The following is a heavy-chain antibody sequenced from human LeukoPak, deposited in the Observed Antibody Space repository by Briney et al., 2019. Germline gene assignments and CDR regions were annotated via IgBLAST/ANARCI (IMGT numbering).Heavy chain of an antibody. CDR3: ARVEVGATGDYYYYGMDV. Sequence: SQTLSLTCAISGDSVSSNSAAWNWIRQSPSRCLEWLGRTYYRSKWYNDYAVSVKSRITINPDTSKNHFSLQLNSVTPEDTAVYYCARVEVGATGDYYYYGMDVWGQGTTVTVSS. CDR2: TYYRSKWYN. D-gene: IGHD1-26*01. V-gene: IGHV6-1*01. CDR1: GDSVSSNSAA. J-gene: IGHJ6*02.